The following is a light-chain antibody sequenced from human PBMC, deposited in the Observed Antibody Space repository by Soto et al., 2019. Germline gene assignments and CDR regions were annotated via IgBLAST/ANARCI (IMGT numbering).Light chain of an antibody. CDR3: SSYAISTTPIYV. J-gene: IGLJ1*01. CDR2: EVR. CDR1: SSDVGSYNY. Sequence: QSVLTQPASVSGSPGQSITISCTGTSSDVGSYNYVSWYQHHPGKAPKLMISEVRNRPSGISNRFSGSKSGNTASPTISGLQAEDEADYYCSSYAISTTPIYVFGTGTKVTVL. V-gene: IGLV2-14*01.